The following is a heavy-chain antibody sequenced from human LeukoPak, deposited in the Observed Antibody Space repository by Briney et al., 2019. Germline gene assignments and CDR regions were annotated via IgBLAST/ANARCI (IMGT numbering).Heavy chain of an antibody. V-gene: IGHV3-30*18. CDR3: AKDMSGGDCPDY. CDR2: ISYDGSDK. D-gene: IGHD2-21*02. Sequence: GGSLRLSCAASAFTFSSYGMHWVRQAPGKGLEWVALISYDGSDKDYAKSVKVRFTISRDNSKNTLYLQMNSLRAEDTAVYYCAKDMSGGDCPDYWGQGTLVTVSS. J-gene: IGHJ4*02. CDR1: AFTFSSYG.